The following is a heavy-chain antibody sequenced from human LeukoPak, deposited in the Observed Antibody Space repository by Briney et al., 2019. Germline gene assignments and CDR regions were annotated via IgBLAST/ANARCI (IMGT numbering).Heavy chain of an antibody. CDR3: ARGYSYGSNDY. J-gene: IGHJ4*02. CDR2: IYYSGST. Sequence: SETLSLTCTVSGGSVSSGSYYWSWIRQPPGKGLEWIGYIYYSGSTKYNPSLKSRVTISADTSKNQFSLKLTSVTAADTAVYYCARGYSYGSNDYWGQGTLVTVSS. D-gene: IGHD5-18*01. V-gene: IGHV4-61*01. CDR1: GGSVSSGSYY.